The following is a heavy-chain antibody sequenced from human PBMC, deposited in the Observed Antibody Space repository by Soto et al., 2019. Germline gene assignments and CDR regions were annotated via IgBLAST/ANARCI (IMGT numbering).Heavy chain of an antibody. CDR3: AREPYGATYYYGMDV. CDR1: GFTFSSYG. CDR2: IWYDGSNK. V-gene: IGHV3-33*01. J-gene: IGHJ6*02. D-gene: IGHD4-17*01. Sequence: GGSLRLSCAASGFTFSSYGMHWVRQAPGKGLEWVAVIWYDGSNKYYADSVKGRFTISRDNSKNTLYLQMNSLRAEDTAVYYCAREPYGATYYYGMDVWGQGTTVTVSS.